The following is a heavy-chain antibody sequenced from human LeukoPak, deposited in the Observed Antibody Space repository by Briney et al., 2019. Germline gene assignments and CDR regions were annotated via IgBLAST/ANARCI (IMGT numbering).Heavy chain of an antibody. CDR3: ARIRDGYTYFDY. CDR2: IIPIFGTA. Sequence: RASVKVSCKASGGTFISYAISWVRQAPGQGLEWMGGIIPIFGTANYAQKFQGRVTITADESTSTAYMELSSLRSEDTAVYYCARIRDGYTYFDYWGQGTLVTVSS. V-gene: IGHV1-69*13. CDR1: GGTFISYA. D-gene: IGHD5-24*01. J-gene: IGHJ4*02.